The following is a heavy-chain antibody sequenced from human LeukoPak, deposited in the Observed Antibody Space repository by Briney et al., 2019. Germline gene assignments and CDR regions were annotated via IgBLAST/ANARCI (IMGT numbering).Heavy chain of an antibody. Sequence: GGSLRLSCAASGFTFSSYSMNWVRQAPGKGLEWVSSISSSSSYIYYADSVKGRFTISRDNAKNSLYLQMNGLRAEDTAVYYCASQEYGYADYWGQGTLVTVSS. CDR3: ASQEYGYADY. D-gene: IGHD5-18*01. J-gene: IGHJ4*02. CDR1: GFTFSSYS. V-gene: IGHV3-21*01. CDR2: ISSSSSYI.